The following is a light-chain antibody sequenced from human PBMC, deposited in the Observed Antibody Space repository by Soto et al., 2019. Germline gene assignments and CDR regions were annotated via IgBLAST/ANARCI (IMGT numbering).Light chain of an antibody. CDR2: GAS. CDR3: QQYNNWPWT. J-gene: IGKJ1*01. Sequence: DIVLTQSPGTLSLSPGDRATLSCRASQRVGSNYLAWYQQKPGQAPRLLIYGASTRAPGFPARFSGSGSGTDFTLTISSLQSEEFGVYYCQQYNNWPWTVGQGTKVDIK. CDR1: QRVGSN. V-gene: IGKV3-15*01.